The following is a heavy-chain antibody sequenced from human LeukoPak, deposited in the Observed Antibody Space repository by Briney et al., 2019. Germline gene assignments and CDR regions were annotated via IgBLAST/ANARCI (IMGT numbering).Heavy chain of an antibody. CDR1: GGTFSSYA. J-gene: IGHJ4*02. CDR2: IIPILGIA. V-gene: IGHV1-69*04. D-gene: IGHD3-10*01. CDR3: AREGEIPRGNDY. Sequence: SVKVSCKASGGTFSSYAISWVRQAPGQGLEWMGRIIPILGIANYAQKFQGRVTITADKSTSTAYMELSSLRSEDTAVYYCAREGEIPRGNDYWGQGTLVTVSS.